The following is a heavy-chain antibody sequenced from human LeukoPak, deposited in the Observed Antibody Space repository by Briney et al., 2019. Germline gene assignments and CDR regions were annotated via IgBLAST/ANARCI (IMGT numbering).Heavy chain of an antibody. Sequence: GASVKVSCKASGYTFTSYGISWVRQAPGQGLEWIGWISAYNGNTNYAQKLQGRVTMTTDTSTSTAYMELRSLRSDDTAVYYCARGQDYYDSSGYWGYWGQGTLVTVSS. J-gene: IGHJ4*02. CDR1: GYTFTSYG. CDR2: ISAYNGNT. D-gene: IGHD3-22*01. V-gene: IGHV1-18*01. CDR3: ARGQDYYDSSGYWGY.